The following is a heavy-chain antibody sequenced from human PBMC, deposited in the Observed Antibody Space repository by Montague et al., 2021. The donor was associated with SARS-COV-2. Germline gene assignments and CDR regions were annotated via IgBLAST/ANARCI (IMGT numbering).Heavy chain of an antibody. CDR3: ARIPNDSWYVSYFDY. Sequence: PELVTPTQTLTLTCTLSGLPLSTSGLCVGWIRQPPGKALERLALXDWDDDKYYSPSLKTRLSISKDTSKNQVVLTMANMEPVDTATYYCARIPNDSWYVSYFDYWGQGILVTVSS. J-gene: IGHJ4*02. D-gene: IGHD6-13*01. CDR1: GLPLSTSGLC. V-gene: IGHV2-70*01. CDR2: XDWDDDK.